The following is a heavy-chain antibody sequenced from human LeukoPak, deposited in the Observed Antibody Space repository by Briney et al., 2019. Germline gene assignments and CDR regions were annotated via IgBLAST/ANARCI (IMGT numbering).Heavy chain of an antibody. Sequence: PSETLSLTCNVSGGSISSYYWSWIRQPPGKGLEWIGYIFHTGSTNYSPSLKSRVTISVDTSKNHFSLKLSSVTAADTAVYYCARHKGAYSSTWYFAFDMWGQGTMVTVSS. CDR2: IFHTGST. CDR1: GGSISSYY. CDR3: ARHKGAYSSTWYFAFDM. D-gene: IGHD6-13*01. J-gene: IGHJ3*02. V-gene: IGHV4-59*08.